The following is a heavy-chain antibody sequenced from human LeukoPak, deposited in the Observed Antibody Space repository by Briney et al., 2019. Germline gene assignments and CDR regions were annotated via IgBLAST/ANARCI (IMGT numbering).Heavy chain of an antibody. Sequence: GASVKVSCTASGGTFSSYAISWVRQAPGQGLEWMGGIIPIFGTANYAQKFQGRVTITADKSTSTAYMELSSLRSEDTAVYYCARDYYGSGSYYDAFDIWGQGTMVTVSS. J-gene: IGHJ3*02. CDR3: ARDYYGSGSYYDAFDI. CDR2: IIPIFGTA. D-gene: IGHD3-10*01. CDR1: GGTFSSYA. V-gene: IGHV1-69*06.